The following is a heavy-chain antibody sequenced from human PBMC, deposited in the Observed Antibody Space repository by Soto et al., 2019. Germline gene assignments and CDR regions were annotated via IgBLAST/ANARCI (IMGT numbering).Heavy chain of an antibody. J-gene: IGHJ5*02. CDR2: ISTNSGYK. Sequence: SVKVSCKASGYTFTNYGIPWGRQAPGQGHEWMGWISTNSGYKDYAQKFRGRVTMTTDRYTTTAYMDLRSLRSDDTAVYCCATEEYRQFDHWGQWTMVTVSS. D-gene: IGHD3-16*02. V-gene: IGHV1-18*04. CDR3: ATEEYRQFDH. CDR1: GYTFTNYG.